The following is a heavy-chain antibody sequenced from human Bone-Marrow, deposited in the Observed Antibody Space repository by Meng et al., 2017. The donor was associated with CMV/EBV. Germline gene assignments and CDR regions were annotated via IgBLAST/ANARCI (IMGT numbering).Heavy chain of an antibody. V-gene: IGHV1-18*01. CDR1: GGTFSSYA. D-gene: IGHD3-3*01. J-gene: IGHJ4*02. CDR3: ASGGRGTYYDFWSGYSYFDY. Sequence: ASVKVSCKASGGTFSSYAISWVRQAPGQGLEWMGWISAYNGNTNYAQKLQGRVTMTTDTSTSTAYMELRSLRSDDTAVYYCASGGRGTYYDFWSGYSYFDYWGQGTLVTVPQ. CDR2: ISAYNGNT.